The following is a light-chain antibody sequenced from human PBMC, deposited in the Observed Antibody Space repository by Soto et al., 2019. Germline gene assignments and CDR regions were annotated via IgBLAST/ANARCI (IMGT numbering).Light chain of an antibody. CDR2: GAS. J-gene: IGKJ5*01. V-gene: IGKV4-1*01. CDR3: QQDYSSPIT. CDR1: QSLLSSSHNQNY. Sequence: DIVMTQSPDSLAVSLGERATINCKSSQSLLSSSHNQNYLGWYQQKPGQSPKVLIYGASTRESGVHERFSGSGSGSDSTLTISSLQAEDVAVYYCQQDYSSPITFGQGTLLEIK.